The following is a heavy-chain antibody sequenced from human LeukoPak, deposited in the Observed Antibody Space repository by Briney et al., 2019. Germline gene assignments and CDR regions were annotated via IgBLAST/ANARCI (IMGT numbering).Heavy chain of an antibody. CDR3: ARTFGELSSWFDP. V-gene: IGHV4-34*01. D-gene: IGHD3-10*01. CDR1: GGSFSGYY. Sequence: PSETLSLTCAVYGGSFSGYYWSWIRQPPGKGLEWIGEINHSGSTNYNPSLKSRVIISVDTSKNQFSLKLSSVTAADTAVYYCARTFGELSSWFDPWGQGTLVTVSS. CDR2: INHSGST. J-gene: IGHJ5*02.